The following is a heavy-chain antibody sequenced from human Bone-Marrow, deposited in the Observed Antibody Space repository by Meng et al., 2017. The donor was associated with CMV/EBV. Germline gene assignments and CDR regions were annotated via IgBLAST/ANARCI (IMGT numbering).Heavy chain of an antibody. CDR2: ISGYDGRT. CDR1: GYTFNSYG. V-gene: IGHV1-18*01. Sequence: ASVKVSCKASGYTFNSYGISWVRQAPGQGLEWMGWISGYDGRTNYGQKFQGRVTMTTDTSTSTAYMELRSLRSEDTAVYYCAGTLFRAYYYYGMDVWGQGTTVTVSS. J-gene: IGHJ6*02. CDR3: AGTLFRAYYYYGMDV. D-gene: IGHD2-21*01.